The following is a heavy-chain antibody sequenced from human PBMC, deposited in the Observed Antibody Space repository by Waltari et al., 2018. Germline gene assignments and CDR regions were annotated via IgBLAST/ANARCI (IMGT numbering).Heavy chain of an antibody. CDR2: IWYDGSNK. CDR1: GFIFSSYG. V-gene: IGHV3-30*18. J-gene: IGHJ3*02. D-gene: IGHD5-12*01. CDR3: AKDLGLRITGAFDI. Sequence: QVQLVESGGGVVQPGRSLRLSCAASGFIFSSYGMHWVRQAPGKGLEWVAVIWYDGSNKYYADSVKGRFTISRDNSKNTLYLQMNSLRAEDTAMYYCAKDLGLRITGAFDIWGQGTMVTVSS.